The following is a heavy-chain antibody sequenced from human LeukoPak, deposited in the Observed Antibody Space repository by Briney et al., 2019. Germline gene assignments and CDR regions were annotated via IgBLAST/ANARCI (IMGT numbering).Heavy chain of an antibody. CDR1: GFTFSSYA. J-gene: IGHJ4*02. CDR2: ISYDGSNK. CDR3: ARDGTTTSLSQVDY. Sequence: GGSLRLSCAASGFTFSSYAMHWVRQAPGKGLEWVAVISYDGSNKYYADSVKGRFTISRDNSKNTLYLQMNSLRAEDTAMYYCARDGTTTSLSQVDYWGQGTLVTVSS. V-gene: IGHV3-30-3*01. D-gene: IGHD4-11*01.